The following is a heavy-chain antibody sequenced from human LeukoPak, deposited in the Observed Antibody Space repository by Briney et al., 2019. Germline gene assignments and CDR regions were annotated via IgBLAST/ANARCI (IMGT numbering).Heavy chain of an antibody. V-gene: IGHV4-59*12. Sequence: SETLSLTCTVSGGSISSYYWSWIRQPPGKGLEWIGYIYYSGSTNYNPSLKSRVTISVDTSKNQFSLKLSSVTAADTAVYYCARDPLYCSSTSCLDVWGKGTTVTVSS. J-gene: IGHJ6*04. CDR2: IYYSGST. CDR1: GGSISSYY. D-gene: IGHD2-2*01. CDR3: ARDPLYCSSTSCLDV.